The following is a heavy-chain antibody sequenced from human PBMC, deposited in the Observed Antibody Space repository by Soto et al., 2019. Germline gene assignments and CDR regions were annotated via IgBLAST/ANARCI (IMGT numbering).Heavy chain of an antibody. V-gene: IGHV3-9*01. J-gene: IGHJ6*02. CDR1: GFTFDDYA. D-gene: IGHD2-15*01. CDR2: ISWKSSSI. Sequence: VQLVESGGGLVQPGKSLRLSCDASGFTFDDYAMHWVRQAPGQGLEWVSGISWKSSSIGYADSVKGRFTISRDNAKKSLYLQMNSLTTEDTALYYCAKSIGGTANGLDVWGQGTTVIVSS. CDR3: AKSIGGTANGLDV.